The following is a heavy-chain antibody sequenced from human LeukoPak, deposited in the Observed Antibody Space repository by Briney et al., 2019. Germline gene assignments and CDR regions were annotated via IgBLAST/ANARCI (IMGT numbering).Heavy chain of an antibody. CDR3: ARGNGRDGHNFGY. D-gene: IGHD5-24*01. CDR2: INHSGST. Sequence: SETLSLTCAVYGGSFSGYYWSWIRQPPGKGLEWIGEINHSGSTNYNPSLKSRVTISVDTSKNQFSLKLSSVTAADTAVYYCARGNGRDGHNFGYWGQGTLVTVSS. J-gene: IGHJ4*02. CDR1: GGSFSGYY. V-gene: IGHV4-34*01.